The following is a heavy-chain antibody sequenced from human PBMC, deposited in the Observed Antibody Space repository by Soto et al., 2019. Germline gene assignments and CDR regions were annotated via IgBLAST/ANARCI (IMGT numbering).Heavy chain of an antibody. CDR1: GFSFSDYY. CDR2: ISSSGSTI. D-gene: IGHD4-4*01. CDR3: ARDGWASNYLFFDY. V-gene: IGHV3-11*01. J-gene: IGHJ4*02. Sequence: GGSLRLSCAASGFSFSDYYMSWIRQAPGKGLEWVSYISSSGSTIDYADSVKGRFTISRDNARNSLYLQMNSLRAEDTAVYYCARDGWASNYLFFDYWGQGTLVTVSS.